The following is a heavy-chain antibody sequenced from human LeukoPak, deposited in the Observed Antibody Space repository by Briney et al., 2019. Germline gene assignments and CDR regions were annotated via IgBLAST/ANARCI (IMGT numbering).Heavy chain of an antibody. CDR2: ISYDGSIK. CDR3: AKDQYYGSGSYPGY. V-gene: IGHV3-30*18. J-gene: IGHJ4*02. D-gene: IGHD3-10*01. CDR1: GFTFSSYG. Sequence: GRSLRLSCAASGFTFSSYGMHWVRRAPGKGLEWVAVISYDGSIKYYADSVKGRFTISRDNSKNTLYLQMNSLRAEDTAVYYCAKDQYYGSGSYPGYWGQGTLVTVSS.